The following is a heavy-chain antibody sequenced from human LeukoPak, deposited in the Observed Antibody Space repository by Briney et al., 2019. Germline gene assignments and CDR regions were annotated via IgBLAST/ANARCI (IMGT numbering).Heavy chain of an antibody. D-gene: IGHD5/OR15-5a*01. J-gene: IGHJ5*02. CDR3: ATSDTVSTYNWFDP. Sequence: SETLSLTCNVSGGSISSNTYFWGWIRRPPGKGLEWNGSIRYSGSTYYNPSLKSRVTISVDTSKNQFSLNLSSLTAADTAVYYCATSDTVSTYNWFDPWGQGTLVTVS. CDR1: GGSISSNTYF. V-gene: IGHV4-39*01. CDR2: IRYSGST.